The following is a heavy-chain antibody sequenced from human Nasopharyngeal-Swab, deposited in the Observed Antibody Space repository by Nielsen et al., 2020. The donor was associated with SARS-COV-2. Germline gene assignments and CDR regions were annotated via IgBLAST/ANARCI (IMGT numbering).Heavy chain of an antibody. J-gene: IGHJ6*03. CDR3: VPNMDF. CDR1: GFIFSDYV. V-gene: IGHV3-64D*06. CDR2: ISANGSTT. Sequence: GESLKISCSASGFIFSDYVMHLVRQTPGKGLEHVSAISANGSTTFYSDLVKGRFTISRVNPRNTVYLQLSNLRSDDTAVYYCVPNMDFWGRGTTVTVFS.